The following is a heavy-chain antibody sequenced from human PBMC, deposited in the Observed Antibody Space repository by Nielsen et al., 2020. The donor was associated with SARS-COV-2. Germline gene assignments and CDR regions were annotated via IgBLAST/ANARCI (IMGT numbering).Heavy chain of an antibody. Sequence: GESLKISCAASGFTFSSYAMSWVRQAPGKGLEWVSAISGSGDNTNHADSVKGRFTISRDNSKNTLYLQMNSLRAEDTAVYYCAKDPRIRPLDYWGQGTLVTVSS. CDR3: AKDPRIRPLDY. D-gene: IGHD2/OR15-2a*01. CDR2: ISGSGDNT. CDR1: GFTFSSYA. J-gene: IGHJ4*02. V-gene: IGHV3-23*01.